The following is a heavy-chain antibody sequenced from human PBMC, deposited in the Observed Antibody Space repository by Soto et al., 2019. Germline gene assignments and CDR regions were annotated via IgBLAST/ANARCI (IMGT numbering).Heavy chain of an antibody. D-gene: IGHD2-15*01. J-gene: IGHJ4*02. Sequence: SVTLSLTWSVAGGSSGSFYGSWIRQPPRKGLEWIGYIYYSGSTNYNPSHKSRVTISVDTSKNQFSLKLSSVTAADTAVYYCAREGERYCTGGSCQVDYWGQGTLVIVSS. CDR2: IYYSGST. V-gene: IGHV4-59*12. CDR3: AREGERYCTGGSCQVDY. CDR1: GGSSGSFY.